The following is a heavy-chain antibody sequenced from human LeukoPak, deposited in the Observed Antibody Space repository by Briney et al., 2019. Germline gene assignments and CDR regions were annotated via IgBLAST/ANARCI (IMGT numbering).Heavy chain of an antibody. D-gene: IGHD3-10*01. CDR1: GGSISSYY. Sequence: SETLSLTCTVSGGSISSYYWSRIRQPAGKGLEWIGRIYTSGSTNYNPSLKSRVTMSVDTSKNQFSLKLSSVTAADTAVYYCARGAVLWFGELLFPEDWFDPWGQGTLVTVSS. CDR2: IYTSGST. J-gene: IGHJ5*02. V-gene: IGHV4-4*07. CDR3: ARGAVLWFGELLFPEDWFDP.